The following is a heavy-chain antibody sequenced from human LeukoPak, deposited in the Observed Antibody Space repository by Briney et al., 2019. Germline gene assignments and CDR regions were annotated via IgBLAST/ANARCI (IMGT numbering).Heavy chain of an antibody. D-gene: IGHD6-19*01. CDR2: ISPYNGNT. V-gene: IGHV1-18*01. Sequence: ASVKVSCKASGYTFTTYGISWVRQAPGQGLEWMGWISPYNGNTNYAQKVQGRVAMTTDTSTNTAYMELRSLRSDDTAVYFCARERYSSGWYEVEGHYFDYWGQGTLVTVSS. CDR3: ARERYSSGWYEVEGHYFDY. CDR1: GYTFTTYG. J-gene: IGHJ4*02.